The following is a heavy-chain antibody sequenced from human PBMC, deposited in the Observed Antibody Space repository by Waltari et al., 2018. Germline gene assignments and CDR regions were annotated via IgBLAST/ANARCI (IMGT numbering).Heavy chain of an antibody. CDR2: ISYDGSNK. J-gene: IGHJ6*02. Sequence: QVQLVESGGGVVQPGRSLRLSCAASGFTFSSYAMHWVRQAPGKGLEWVAVISYDGSNKYYADSVKGRFTISRDNSKNTLYLQMNSLRAEDTAVYYCARVSGWYDGMDVWGQGTTVTVSS. V-gene: IGHV3-30-3*01. D-gene: IGHD6-19*01. CDR1: GFTFSSYA. CDR3: ARVSGWYDGMDV.